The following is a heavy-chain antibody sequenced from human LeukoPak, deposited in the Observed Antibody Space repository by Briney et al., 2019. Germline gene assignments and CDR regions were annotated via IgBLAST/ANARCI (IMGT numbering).Heavy chain of an antibody. Sequence: SETLSLTCTVSGGSISSYYWSWIRQPPGKGQEWIGYIYYSGSTNYNPSLKSRVTISVDTSKNQFSLKLSSVTAADTAVYYCARDRVRVFRVGATLDYYYGMDVWGQGTTVTVSS. V-gene: IGHV4-59*13. D-gene: IGHD1-26*01. CDR2: IYYSGST. CDR3: ARDRVRVFRVGATLDYYYGMDV. J-gene: IGHJ6*02. CDR1: GGSISSYY.